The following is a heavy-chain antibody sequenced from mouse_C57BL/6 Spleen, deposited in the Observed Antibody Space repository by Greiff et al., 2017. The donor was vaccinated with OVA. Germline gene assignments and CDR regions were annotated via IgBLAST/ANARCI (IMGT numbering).Heavy chain of an antibody. CDR3: ARERNYYGSRGDYFDY. D-gene: IGHD1-1*01. V-gene: IGHV1-26*01. Sequence: EVQLQQSGPELVKPGASVKISCKASGYTFTDYYMNWVKQSHGKSLEWIGDINPNNGGTSYNQKFKGKATLTVDKSSSTAYMELRSLTSEDSAVYYCARERNYYGSRGDYFDYWGQGTTLTVSS. CDR2: INPNNGGT. J-gene: IGHJ2*01. CDR1: GYTFTDYY.